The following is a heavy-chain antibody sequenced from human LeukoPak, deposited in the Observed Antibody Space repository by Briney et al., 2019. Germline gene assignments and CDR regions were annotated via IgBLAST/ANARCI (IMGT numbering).Heavy chain of an antibody. Sequence: GGSLRLSCAASGGTVSSYWMSWVRQAPGKGLGWVGNIKQDGSEKYYVDSVKGRFTISRDNAKNSLYLQMISLRAEDTAVYYCARDAPGVYHSRLGFDYWGQGTLVTVSS. J-gene: IGHJ4*02. CDR1: GGTVSSYW. CDR3: ARDAPGVYHSRLGFDY. CDR2: IKQDGSEK. V-gene: IGHV3-7*03. D-gene: IGHD3-22*01.